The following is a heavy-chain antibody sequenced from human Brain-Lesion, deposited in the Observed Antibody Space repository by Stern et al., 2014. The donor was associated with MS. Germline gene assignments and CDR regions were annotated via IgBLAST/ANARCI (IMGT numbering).Heavy chain of an antibody. J-gene: IGHJ4*02. CDR1: GYTLTELS. D-gene: IGHD1-26*01. V-gene: IGHV1-24*01. CDR2: FDPEDGET. CDR3: ATLSPGAGGNYYRHFDY. Sequence: QMQLGQSGAEVKKPGASVKVSCKVSGYTLTELSMHWVRQAPRKGLEWMGGFDPEDGETIYAQKFQGRVTMTEDTSTDTAYMELSSLRSEDTAVYYCATLSPGAGGNYYRHFDYWGQGTLVTVSS.